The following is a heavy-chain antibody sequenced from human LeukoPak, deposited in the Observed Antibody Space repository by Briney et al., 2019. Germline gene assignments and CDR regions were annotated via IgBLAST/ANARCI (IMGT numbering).Heavy chain of an antibody. CDR1: GYSISSGYY. CDR3: ASINYDYVWGSYRYNYFDY. D-gene: IGHD3-16*02. Sequence: SETLSLTCTVSGYSISSGYYWGWIRQPPGKGLEWIGSIYHSGSTYYNPSLKSRVTISVDTSKNQFSLKLSSVTAADTAVYYCASINYDYVWGSYRYNYFDYWRQGTLVTVSS. J-gene: IGHJ4*02. CDR2: IYHSGST. V-gene: IGHV4-38-2*02.